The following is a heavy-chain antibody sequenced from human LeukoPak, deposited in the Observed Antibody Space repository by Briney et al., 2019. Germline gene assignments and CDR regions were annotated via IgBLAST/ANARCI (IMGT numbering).Heavy chain of an antibody. CDR3: ARELGYCSSTSCYTYDAFDI. Sequence: ASVKVSCKASGYTFTSYGISWVRQAPGQGLEWMGWISAYNGNTNYAQKLQGRVTMTTDTSTSTAYMELRSLRSDDTAVYYCARELGYCSSTSCYTYDAFDIWGQGTMVTVSS. V-gene: IGHV1-18*01. D-gene: IGHD2-2*02. CDR1: GYTFTSYG. J-gene: IGHJ3*02. CDR2: ISAYNGNT.